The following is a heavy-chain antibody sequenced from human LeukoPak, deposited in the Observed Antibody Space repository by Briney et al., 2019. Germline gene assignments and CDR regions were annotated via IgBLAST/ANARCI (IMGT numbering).Heavy chain of an antibody. Sequence: GGSLRLSCTASGFTFGDYAMSWVRQAPGKGLEWVGFIRSKAYGGTTEYAASVKGRFTISRDDSQSIPYLQINRLKAEDTAVYYCTRDGGPTYYDSSGYSSWGQGTLVTVSS. CDR3: TRDGGPTYYDSSGYSS. J-gene: IGHJ4*02. V-gene: IGHV3-49*04. D-gene: IGHD3-22*01. CDR2: IRSKAYGGTT. CDR1: GFTFGDYA.